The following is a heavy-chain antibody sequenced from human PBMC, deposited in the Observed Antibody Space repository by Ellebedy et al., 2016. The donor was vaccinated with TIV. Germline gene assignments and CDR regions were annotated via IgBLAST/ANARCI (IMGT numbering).Heavy chain of an antibody. V-gene: IGHV4-59*01. J-gene: IGHJ5*02. Sequence: SETLSLTXTVSGGSISSYYWSWIRQPPGKGLEWIGYIYYSGSTNYNPSLKSRVTISVDTSKNQFSLKLSSVTAADTAVYYCAREEYSSSSITLRWFDPWGQGTLVTVSS. CDR1: GGSISSYY. D-gene: IGHD6-6*01. CDR3: AREEYSSSSITLRWFDP. CDR2: IYYSGST.